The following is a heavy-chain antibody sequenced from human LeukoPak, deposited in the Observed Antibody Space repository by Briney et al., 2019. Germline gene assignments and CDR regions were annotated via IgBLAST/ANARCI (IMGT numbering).Heavy chain of an antibody. CDR1: GFSFSSNC. CDR3: ATGGAVAGRFAY. J-gene: IGHJ4*02. V-gene: IGHV3-7*01. Sequence: GGSLRLSCAVSGFSFSSNCMSWVRQAPGKGLEWVAKIKEDGNEIYYVDSVKGRFTISRDNAKNSLFLQMNSLRAEDTAVYYCATGGAVAGRFAYWGQGTLVTVSS. CDR2: IKEDGNEI. D-gene: IGHD6-19*01.